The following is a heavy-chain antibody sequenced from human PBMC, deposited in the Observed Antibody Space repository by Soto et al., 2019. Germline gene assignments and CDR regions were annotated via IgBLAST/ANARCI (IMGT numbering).Heavy chain of an antibody. J-gene: IGHJ5*02. CDR1: GFTFSNYY. D-gene: IGHD6-19*01. CDR3: ARWANSGWFRENWFDP. CDR2: ISSSGSTI. Sequence: QVQLVESGGGLVKPGGSLRLSCAASGFTFSNYYMSWIRQAPGKGLEWVSYISSSGSTIYYADSVKGRFTISRDNAKNSLYLQMNSLRAEDTAVYYCARWANSGWFRENWFDPWGQGTLVTVSS. V-gene: IGHV3-11*01.